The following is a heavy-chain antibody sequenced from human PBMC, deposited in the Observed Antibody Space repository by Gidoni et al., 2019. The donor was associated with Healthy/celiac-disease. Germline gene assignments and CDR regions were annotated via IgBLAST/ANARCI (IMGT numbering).Heavy chain of an antibody. CDR2: IWYDGSNK. V-gene: IGHV3-33*01. CDR1: GFTFSSYG. Sequence: QVQLVESGGGVVQPGRSLSLSCAASGFTFSSYGMHWVRQAPGKGLEWVAVIWYDGSNKYYADSVKGRFTISRDNSKNTLYLQMNSLRAEDTAVYYCARDGPNDYGASPYYYYGMDVWGQGTTVTVSS. CDR3: ARDGPNDYGASPYYYYGMDV. D-gene: IGHD4-17*01. J-gene: IGHJ6*02.